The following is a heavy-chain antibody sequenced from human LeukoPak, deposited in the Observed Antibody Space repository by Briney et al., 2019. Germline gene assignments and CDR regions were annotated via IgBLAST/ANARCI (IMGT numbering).Heavy chain of an antibody. J-gene: IGHJ4*02. V-gene: IGHV1-69*04. Sequence: GSSVKVSCKASGGTFSSSAISWVRQAPGQGLEWMGRIIPILGIANYAQKFQGRVTITADKSTSTAYMELSSLRSEDTAVYYCARDLGYDSSGYLVWGQGTRVTVSS. CDR3: ARDLGYDSSGYLV. CDR2: IIPILGIA. D-gene: IGHD3-22*01. CDR1: GGTFSSSA.